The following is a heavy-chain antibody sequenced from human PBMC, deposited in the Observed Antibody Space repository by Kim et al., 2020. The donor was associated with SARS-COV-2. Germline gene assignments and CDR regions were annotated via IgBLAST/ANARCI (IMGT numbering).Heavy chain of an antibody. CDR3: ARDIPSPSLYYYYGMDV. Sequence: ASVKVSCKASGYTFTGYYMHWVRQAPGQGLEWMGRINPNSGGTNYAQKFQGRVTMTRDTSISTAYMELSRLRSDDTAVYYCARDIPSPSLYYYYGMDVWGQGTTVTVSS. CDR2: INPNSGGT. J-gene: IGHJ6*02. V-gene: IGHV1-2*06. CDR1: GYTFTGYY.